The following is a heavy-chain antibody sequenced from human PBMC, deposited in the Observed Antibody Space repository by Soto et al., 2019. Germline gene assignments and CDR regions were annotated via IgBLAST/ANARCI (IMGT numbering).Heavy chain of an antibody. CDR3: ARDPGYCSSTSCHSHYYYGIDV. Sequence: QVQLVQSGAEVKKPGASVKVSCKASGYTFTSYGISWVRQAPGQGLEWMGWISAYTGNTNYAQKRHGRVTMTTDTSTRPAYMEMRSLRSDDTAVYYCARDPGYCSSTSCHSHYYYGIDVWGQGTTVTVSS. D-gene: IGHD2-2*01. J-gene: IGHJ6*02. V-gene: IGHV1-18*01. CDR2: ISAYTGNT. CDR1: GYTFTSYG.